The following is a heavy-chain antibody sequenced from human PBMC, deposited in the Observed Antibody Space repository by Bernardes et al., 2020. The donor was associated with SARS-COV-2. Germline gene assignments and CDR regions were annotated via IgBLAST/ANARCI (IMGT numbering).Heavy chain of an antibody. V-gene: IGHV3-7*04. J-gene: IGHJ6*02. Sequence: GGSLRLSCAASGFTFRSSWMSWVRQAPGTGLEWVANIKQDGSEKYYVDSVKGRFTISRDNAKNSLYLQMNSLRAEDTAVYYCARDIVVVAAASYYYGMDVWGQGTTVTVSS. CDR3: ARDIVVVAAASYYYGMDV. CDR1: GFTFRSSW. CDR2: IKQDGSEK. D-gene: IGHD2-2*01.